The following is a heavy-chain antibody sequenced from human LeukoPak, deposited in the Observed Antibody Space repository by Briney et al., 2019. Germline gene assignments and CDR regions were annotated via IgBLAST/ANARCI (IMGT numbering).Heavy chain of an antibody. CDR1: GSTFDDYA. J-gene: IGHJ4*02. CDR3: AKDIYRGLDMATRPDY. CDR2: ISGDAGST. Sequence: GGSLRLSCIASGSTFDDYAMHWVRQAPGKGLEWVSLISGDAGSTYYADSVKGRFTTSRDDSKNSLYLQMNSLSTEDTAFYYCAKDIYRGLDMATRPDYWGQGTLVTVSS. D-gene: IGHD5-24*01. V-gene: IGHV3-43*02.